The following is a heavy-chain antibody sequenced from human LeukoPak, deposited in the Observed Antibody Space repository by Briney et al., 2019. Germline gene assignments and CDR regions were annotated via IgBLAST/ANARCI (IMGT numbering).Heavy chain of an antibody. Sequence: ASVKVSCKASGYTFTGHYMHWVRQAPGQGLEWMGWIYPTSGDIDYSHIFEARVTMTRDTSISTAYMELSSLTSDDTAVYYCARAAIAVAGDYHYHYTYIWGKGNTVTVSS. D-gene: IGHD6-19*01. J-gene: IGHJ6*03. CDR2: IYPTSGDI. V-gene: IGHV1-2*02. CDR3: ARAAIAVAGDYHYHYTYI. CDR1: GYTFTGHY.